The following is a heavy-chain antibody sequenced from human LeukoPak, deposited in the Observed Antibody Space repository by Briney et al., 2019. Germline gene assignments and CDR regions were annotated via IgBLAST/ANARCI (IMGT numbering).Heavy chain of an antibody. J-gene: IGHJ4*02. CDR1: GGSISSGDYY. CDR2: INHSGST. Sequence: SETLSLTCTVSGGSISSGDYYWSWIRQPPGKGLEWIGEINHSGSTNYNPSLKSRVTISVDTSKNQFSLKLSSVTAADTAVYYCARAYYDYVWGSYRYYLDYWGQGTLVTVSS. CDR3: ARAYYDYVWGSYRYYLDY. D-gene: IGHD3-16*02. V-gene: IGHV4-39*07.